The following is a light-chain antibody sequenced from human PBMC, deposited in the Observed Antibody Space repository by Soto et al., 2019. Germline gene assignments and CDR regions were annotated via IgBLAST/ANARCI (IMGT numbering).Light chain of an antibody. CDR2: GNS. CDR1: SSNIGATYD. Sequence: QSVLTQPPSVSGAPGQRVTISCTGSSSNIGATYDVQWYQQLPGTAPKLLIYGNSNRPSGVPDRLSGSKSGTSASLAITGLQADDEADYYCQSYDSSLSAHYVFGTGTKLTV. V-gene: IGLV1-40*01. J-gene: IGLJ1*01. CDR3: QSYDSSLSAHYV.